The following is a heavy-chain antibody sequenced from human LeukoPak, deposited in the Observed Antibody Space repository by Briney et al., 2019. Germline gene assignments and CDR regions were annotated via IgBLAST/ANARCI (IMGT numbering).Heavy chain of an antibody. V-gene: IGHV3-48*03. CDR1: GFTFSTYE. J-gene: IGHJ4*02. D-gene: IGHD4/OR15-4a*01. CDR2: ITSGGSTE. Sequence: PGGSLRLSCAASGFTFSTYEMNWVRQAPGKGLEWISYITSGGSTEYYADSVKGRFTISRDNAKNSLYLQMNSLRAEDTAVYYCARRAGAYSHPYDYWGQGTLVTVSS. CDR3: ARRAGAYSHPYDY.